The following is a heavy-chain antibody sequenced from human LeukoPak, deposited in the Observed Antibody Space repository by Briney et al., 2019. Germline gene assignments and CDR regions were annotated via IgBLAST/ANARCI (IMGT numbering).Heavy chain of an antibody. D-gene: IGHD6-13*01. V-gene: IGHV3-74*01. J-gene: IGHJ4*02. CDR2: MNSDGSSI. CDR3: ARGESSSWYD. Sequence: PAASLRLSCAASRFTFSPYRMHWVRHGPGQRLVWVSGMNSDGSSIVYADSVKGRFTISRDNAKNTLYLQMNSLRAEDTAVYYCARGESSSWYDWGQGTLVTVSS. CDR1: RFTFSPYR.